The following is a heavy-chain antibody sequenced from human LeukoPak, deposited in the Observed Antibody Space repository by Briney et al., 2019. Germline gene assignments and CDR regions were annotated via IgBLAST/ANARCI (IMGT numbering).Heavy chain of an antibody. J-gene: IGHJ3*02. CDR1: GYTFTSYG. D-gene: IGHD6-19*01. Sequence: GASVRVSCKASGYTFTSYGISWVRQAPGQGLEWMGWISAYNGNTNYAQKLQGRVPMTTDTSTSTAYMELRSLRSDDTAVYYCARDHGYSSGWYQRNDAFDIWGQGTMVTVSS. CDR3: ARDHGYSSGWYQRNDAFDI. V-gene: IGHV1-18*01. CDR2: ISAYNGNT.